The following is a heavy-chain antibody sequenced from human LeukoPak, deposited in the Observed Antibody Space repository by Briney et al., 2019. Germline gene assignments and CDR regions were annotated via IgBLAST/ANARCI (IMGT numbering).Heavy chain of an antibody. CDR3: ARGRVLLDY. CDR1: GGSISSGSYY. V-gene: IGHV4-61*02. D-gene: IGHD2/OR15-2a*01. CDR2: IYTSGST. J-gene: IGHJ4*02. Sequence: PSETLSLTCTVSGGSISSGSYYWSWIRQPAGKGLEWIGGIYTSGSTNYNPSLKSRVTISVDTSKNQFSLKLSSVTAADTAVYYCARGRVLLDYWGQGTLVTVSS.